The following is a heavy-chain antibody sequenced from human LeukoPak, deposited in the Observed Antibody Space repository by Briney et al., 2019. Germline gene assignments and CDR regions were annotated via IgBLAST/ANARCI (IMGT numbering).Heavy chain of an antibody. J-gene: IGHJ4*02. CDR1: GFTFDDVA. Sequence: PGGSLRLSCAASGFTFDDVAMHWVRHAPGRGLEWVSGISWNSGIIGYADSVKGRFTISRDNAKNSLYLQMNSLRTEDTALYYCAKSGGYTYAYPAFDYWGQGTLVTVSS. D-gene: IGHD5-18*01. CDR2: ISWNSGII. CDR3: AKSGGYTYAYPAFDY. V-gene: IGHV3-9*01.